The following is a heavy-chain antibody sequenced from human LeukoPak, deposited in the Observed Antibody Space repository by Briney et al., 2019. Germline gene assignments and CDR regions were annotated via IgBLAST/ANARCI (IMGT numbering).Heavy chain of an antibody. CDR1: GFTFSSYA. D-gene: IGHD3-9*01. V-gene: IGHV3-64*01. CDR2: ISSNGGST. Sequence: VGSLRLSCAASGFTFSSYAMHWVRQAPGKGLEYVSAISSNGGSTYYANSVKCRFTISRDNSKNTLYLQMGSLRAKDMAFYFRQKTAYDILTGYKNWGQGTLVTVSS. J-gene: IGHJ4*02. CDR3: QKTAYDILTGYKN.